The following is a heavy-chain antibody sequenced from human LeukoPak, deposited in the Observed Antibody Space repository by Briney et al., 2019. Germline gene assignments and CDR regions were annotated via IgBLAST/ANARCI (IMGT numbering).Heavy chain of an antibody. J-gene: IGHJ4*02. CDR2: ISGSGTTT. CDR1: GFTYSTYA. D-gene: IGHD2-2*01. Sequence: GGSLRLSCAASGFTYSTYAMSWVRQAPGKGLEWVSGISGSGTTTYYADSVKGRFTISRDNSKNTMSLQMNSLRAEDTAVYYCAKSCCYQFLGSNGGLDYWGQGILVTVSS. V-gene: IGHV3-23*01. CDR3: AKSCCYQFLGSNGGLDY.